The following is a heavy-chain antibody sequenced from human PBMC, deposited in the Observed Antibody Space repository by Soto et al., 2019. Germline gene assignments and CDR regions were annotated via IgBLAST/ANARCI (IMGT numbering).Heavy chain of an antibody. CDR1: GFTVSNAW. Sequence: PVGSLRLSCAASGFTVSNAWMSLVRQAPWKGLEWVGLIKSKTDGGTTDYAAPVKGRFTISRDDSKNTLYLQMNSLKTEDTAVYYCTTEARDYGDLAWGQGTLVTVSS. D-gene: IGHD4-17*01. V-gene: IGHV3-15*01. J-gene: IGHJ5*02. CDR3: TTEARDYGDLA. CDR2: IKSKTDGGTT.